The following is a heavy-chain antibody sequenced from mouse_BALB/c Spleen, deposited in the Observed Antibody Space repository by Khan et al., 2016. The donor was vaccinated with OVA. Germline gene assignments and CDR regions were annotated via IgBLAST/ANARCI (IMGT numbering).Heavy chain of an antibody. V-gene: IGHV1-7*01. CDR2: INPSTGNT. D-gene: IGHD1-1*01. Sequence: QVQLKQSGAELAKPGASVKMSCKASGYTFTSYWMHWVKQRPGQGLEWIGYINPSTGNTEYNQKFKDKATLTADKSSSTAYMQLSSLTSEDSAVYYCADHGSCSAWVTYWGQGTLVTVSA. CDR1: GYTFTSYW. J-gene: IGHJ3*01. CDR3: ADHGSCSAWVTY.